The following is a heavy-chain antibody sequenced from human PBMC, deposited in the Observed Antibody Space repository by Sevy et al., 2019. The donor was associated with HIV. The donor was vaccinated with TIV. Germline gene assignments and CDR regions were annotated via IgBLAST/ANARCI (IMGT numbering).Heavy chain of an antibody. CDR1: GFSLSTSGVG. J-gene: IGHJ4*02. Sequence: SGPTLVKPTQTLTLTCTFSGFSLSTSGVGVGWIRQPPGKALEWLALIYWDDNKRYSPSLRSRLTITKDTSKNQVDLTMTNMDPVDTATYYCAHSLYGDYIGGYFDYWGQGTLVTVSS. CDR3: AHSLYGDYIGGYFDY. V-gene: IGHV2-5*02. CDR2: IYWDDNK. D-gene: IGHD4-17*01.